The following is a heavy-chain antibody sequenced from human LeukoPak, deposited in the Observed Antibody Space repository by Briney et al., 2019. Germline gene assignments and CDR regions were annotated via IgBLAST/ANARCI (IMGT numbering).Heavy chain of an antibody. CDR2: IYYSGST. Sequence: SETLSLTCAVSGGSISSSNWWSWVRQPPGKGLEWIGSIYYSGSTYYNPSLKSRVTISVDTSKNQFSLKLSSVTAADTAVYYCARVRGDYGDYQFDYWGQGTLVTVSS. V-gene: IGHV4-4*02. CDR1: GGSISSSNW. J-gene: IGHJ4*02. D-gene: IGHD4-17*01. CDR3: ARVRGDYGDYQFDY.